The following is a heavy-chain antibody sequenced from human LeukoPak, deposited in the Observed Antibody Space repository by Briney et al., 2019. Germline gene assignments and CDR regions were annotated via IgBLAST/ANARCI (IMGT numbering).Heavy chain of an antibody. CDR3: ARGTMVRGALFDY. D-gene: IGHD3-10*01. V-gene: IGHV4-30-4*01. Sequence: PSETLSLTCTVSGGSISSGDYYWSWIRQPPGKGLEWIGYIYYSGSTYYNPSLKSRVTISVDTSKNQFPLKLSSVTAADTAVYYCARGTMVRGALFDYWGQGTLVTVSS. CDR2: IYYSGST. CDR1: GGSISSGDYY. J-gene: IGHJ4*02.